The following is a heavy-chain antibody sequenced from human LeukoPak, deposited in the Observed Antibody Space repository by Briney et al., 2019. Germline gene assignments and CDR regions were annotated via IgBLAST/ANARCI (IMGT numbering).Heavy chain of an antibody. CDR2: LNTSGST. CDR3: ARDYYDSSASINWFDT. CDR1: GGPINSGIYY. V-gene: IGHV4-61*02. D-gene: IGHD3-22*01. Sequence: SETLSLTCTVSGGPINSGIYYWSWIRRPAGKGLEWIGRLNTSGSTRYNPSLRSRVTISQDSSKNQFSLELSSVTAADTAMYFCARDYYDSSASINWFDTWGPGTLVTVSS. J-gene: IGHJ5*02.